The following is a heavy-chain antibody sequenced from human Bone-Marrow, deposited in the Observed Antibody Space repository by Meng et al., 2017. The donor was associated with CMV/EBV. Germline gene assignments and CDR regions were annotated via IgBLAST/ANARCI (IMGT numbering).Heavy chain of an antibody. Sequence: GEPLKISCAASGFTFSGSAMHWVRQASGKGLEWVGRIRSTANSYATAYAASVKGRFTISRDDSKNTAYLQMNSLKTEDTAVYYCARGSALRLEGTEGLNYYYYVMDVWGQATTVTVS. J-gene: IGHJ6*02. CDR3: ARGSALRLEGTEGLNYYYYVMDV. V-gene: IGHV3-73*01. CDR2: IRSTANSYAT. CDR1: GFTFSGSA. D-gene: IGHD3-3*01.